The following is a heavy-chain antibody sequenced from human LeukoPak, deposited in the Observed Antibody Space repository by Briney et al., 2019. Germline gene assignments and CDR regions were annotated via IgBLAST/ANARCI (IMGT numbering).Heavy chain of an antibody. J-gene: IGHJ4*02. CDR3: ATKLLWFGELFDY. V-gene: IGHV1-8*01. CDR2: MNPNSGNT. CDR1: GYTFTSYD. D-gene: IGHD3-10*01. Sequence: ASVKVSCKASGYTFTSYDINWVRQATGQGLEWMGWMNPNSGNTGYAQKFQGRVTMTRNTSISTAYMELSSLRSEDTAVYYCATKLLWFGELFDYWGQGTLVTVSS.